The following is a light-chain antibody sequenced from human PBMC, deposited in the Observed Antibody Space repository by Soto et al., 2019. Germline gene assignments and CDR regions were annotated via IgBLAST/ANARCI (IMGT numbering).Light chain of an antibody. CDR1: PSVISY. CDR2: EAS. J-gene: IGKJ2*01. V-gene: IGKV3-11*01. Sequence: EIVLPQSPATLSLSPGERATLSCRAIPSVISYLALYQQKPGQAPRLLIYEASNRATGIPAGFSGSWSGTDFTITTGSLEHEDFGVYSGQQRSHGPMFGQGTKPEIK. CDR3: QQRSHGPM.